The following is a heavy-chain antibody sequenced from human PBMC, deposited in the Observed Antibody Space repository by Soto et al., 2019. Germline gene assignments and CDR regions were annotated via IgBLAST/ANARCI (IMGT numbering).Heavy chain of an antibody. CDR2: IIPIFGTA. J-gene: IGHJ4*01. V-gene: IGHV1-69*13. D-gene: IGHD1-26*01. CDR1: GGTFSSYA. Sequence: GASVKVSCKASGGTFSSYAISWVRQAPGQGLEWMGGIIPIFGTANYAQKFQGRVTITADESTSTAYMELSSLRSEDTAVYYCAKEGAMGPHDYWGQGTLVTVSA. CDR3: AKEGAMGPHDY.